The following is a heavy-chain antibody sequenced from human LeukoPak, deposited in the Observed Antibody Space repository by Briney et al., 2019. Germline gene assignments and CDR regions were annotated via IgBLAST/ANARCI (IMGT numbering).Heavy chain of an antibody. D-gene: IGHD2-21*02. Sequence: GESLKISGKGSGYSFISYWIGWVRQMPGKGLEWMGIIYPGGSDTRYSPSFQGQGTISADKSISTAYLQWSSLKASDTAMYYCARRPMVTAILFGAYFDYWGQGTLVTVSS. CDR1: GYSFISYW. CDR3: ARRPMVTAILFGAYFDY. V-gene: IGHV5-51*01. CDR2: IYPGGSDT. J-gene: IGHJ4*02.